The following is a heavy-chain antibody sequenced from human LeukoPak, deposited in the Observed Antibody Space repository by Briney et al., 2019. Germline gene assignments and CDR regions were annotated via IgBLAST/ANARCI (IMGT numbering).Heavy chain of an antibody. J-gene: IGHJ3*02. CDR2: IYYSGST. Sequence: SETLSLTCTVSGGSISSYYWSWIRQPPGKGLEWIGYIYYSGSTNYNPSLKSRVTISVDTSKNQFSLKLSSVTAADTAVYYCARGRLDWLSQGAFDIWGQGTMVTVSS. CDR1: GGSISSYY. CDR3: ARGRLDWLSQGAFDI. D-gene: IGHD3-9*01. V-gene: IGHV4-59*08.